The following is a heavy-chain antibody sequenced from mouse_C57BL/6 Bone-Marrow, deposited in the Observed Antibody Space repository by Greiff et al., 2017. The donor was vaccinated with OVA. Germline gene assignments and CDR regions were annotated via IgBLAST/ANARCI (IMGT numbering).Heavy chain of an antibody. V-gene: IGHV1-74*01. CDR3: EIGDGSLPYFDY. CDR1: GYTFTSYW. J-gene: IGHJ2*01. Sequence: QVQLQQPGADLVKPGASVKVSCKASGYTFTSYWMHWVKQRPGQGLEWIGRIHPSASDTNYNHKFKGKATLTVDKSSSTDYMQLSSLNTEDSAVYYCEIGDGSLPYFDYWGQGTTLTVSS. CDR2: IHPSASDT. D-gene: IGHD1-1*01.